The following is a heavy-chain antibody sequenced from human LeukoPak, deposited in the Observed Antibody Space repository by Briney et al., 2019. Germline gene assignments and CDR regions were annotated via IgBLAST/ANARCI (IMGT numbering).Heavy chain of an antibody. CDR1: GGSLSGYY. CDR3: ARDGGGSYYTFDY. CDR2: INHSGST. Sequence: SETLSLTCAVYGGSLSGYYWSWIRQPPGKGLEWIGEINHSGSTNYNPSLKSRVTISVDTSKNQFSLKLSSVTAADTAVYYCARDGGGSYYTFDYWGQGTLVTVSS. J-gene: IGHJ4*02. V-gene: IGHV4-34*01. D-gene: IGHD1-26*01.